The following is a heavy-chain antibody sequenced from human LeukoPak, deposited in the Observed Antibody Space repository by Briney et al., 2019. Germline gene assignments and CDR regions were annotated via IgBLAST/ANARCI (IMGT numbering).Heavy chain of an antibody. CDR1: GFTFSSYA. D-gene: IGHD3-10*01. Sequence: GGSLRLSCAASGFTFSSYAMSWVRQAPGKGLEWVSSISGNGSTTYYADSVRGRFTISRDSSKNTVYLQMNGLRAEDTAVHYCAVRGLIMNWFDPWGQGTLVTVSS. CDR2: ISGNGSTT. J-gene: IGHJ5*02. CDR3: AVRGLIMNWFDP. V-gene: IGHV3-23*01.